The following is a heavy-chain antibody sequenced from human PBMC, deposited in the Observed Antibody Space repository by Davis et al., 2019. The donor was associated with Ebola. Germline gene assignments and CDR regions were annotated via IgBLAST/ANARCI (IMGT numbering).Heavy chain of an antibody. Sequence: GGSLRLSCEASGFTFDNYGMSWVRQAPGKGLEWVSGISASGGSTYHADFVKGRFTISRDNSGNMLYLHMNSLRAEDTGIYYCARPTLTYDWRDFHLWGQGTLVTVSS. CDR1: GFTFDNYG. D-gene: IGHD3-9*01. CDR2: ISASGGST. J-gene: IGHJ4*02. CDR3: ARPTLTYDWRDFHL. V-gene: IGHV3-23*01.